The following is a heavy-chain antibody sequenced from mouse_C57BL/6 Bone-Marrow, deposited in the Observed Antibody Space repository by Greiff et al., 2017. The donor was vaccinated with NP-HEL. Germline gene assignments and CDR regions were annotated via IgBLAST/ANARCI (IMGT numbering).Heavy chain of an antibody. CDR1: GFNIKDYY. J-gene: IGHJ2*01. V-gene: IGHV14-2*01. Sequence: VQLQQSGAELVKPGASVTLSCTASGFNIKDYYMHWVKQRTEQGLEWIGRIDPEDGETKYAPNFQGKATITADTSSNTAYLQLSSLTSVDTAVYYCAPIYYYEYYFDYWGQGTTLTVSS. CDR2: IDPEDGET. CDR3: APIYYYEYYFDY. D-gene: IGHD1-1*01.